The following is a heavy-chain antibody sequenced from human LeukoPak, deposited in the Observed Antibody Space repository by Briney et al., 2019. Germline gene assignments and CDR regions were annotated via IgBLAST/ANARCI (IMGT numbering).Heavy chain of an antibody. CDR2: ISYDGSNK. J-gene: IGHJ4*02. CDR3: ARDSSGGLDY. CDR1: GFTFSSYA. D-gene: IGHD6-25*01. V-gene: IGHV3-30*04. Sequence: PGGSLRLSCAASGFTFSSYAMHWVRQAPGKGLEWVAVISYDGSNKYYADSVKGRFTISRDNSKNTLYLQMNSLRAEDTAVYYCARDSSGGLDYWGQGTLATVSS.